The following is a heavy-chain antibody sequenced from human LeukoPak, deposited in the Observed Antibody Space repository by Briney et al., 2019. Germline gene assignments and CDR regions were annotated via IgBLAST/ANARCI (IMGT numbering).Heavy chain of an antibody. V-gene: IGHV4-39*07. Sequence: SETLSLTCTVSGGSISSSSYYWGWIRQPPGKGLEWIGSIYYSGSTYHNPSLKSRVTISVDTSKNQFSLKVSSVTAADTAVYYCARGSPQPYNWFDPWGQGTLVTVSS. CDR3: ARGSPQPYNWFDP. J-gene: IGHJ5*02. CDR1: GGSISSSSYY. CDR2: IYYSGST.